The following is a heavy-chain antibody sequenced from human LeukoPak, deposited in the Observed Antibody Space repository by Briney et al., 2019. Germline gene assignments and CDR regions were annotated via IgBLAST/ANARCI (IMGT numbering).Heavy chain of an antibody. Sequence: ASVKVSCKPSGYTFTSYYMHWVRQAPGQGLEWMGIINPSGGSTSYAQKFQGRVTMTRDTSTSTVYMELSSLRSEDTAVYYCARDFPAAGDFDYWGQGTLVTVSS. CDR2: INPSGGST. D-gene: IGHD6-13*01. V-gene: IGHV1-46*01. CDR3: ARDFPAAGDFDY. CDR1: GYTFTSYY. J-gene: IGHJ4*02.